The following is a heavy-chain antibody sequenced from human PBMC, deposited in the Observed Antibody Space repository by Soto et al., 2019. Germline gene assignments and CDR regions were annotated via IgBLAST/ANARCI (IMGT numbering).Heavy chain of an antibody. V-gene: IGHV1-2*02. J-gene: IGHJ6*02. CDR1: GFTFSAYY. Sequence: QVQLVQSGAEVKKPGASVKVSCKASGFTFSAYYIYWVRQAPGQGLEWIGWIKPNSGGTNNAQKFQGRVTMTRDTSTSTVYMELSALISDDTAVYYCARSLLDEYSSSWRSAYYGMDVWGQGTTVTVSS. CDR3: ARSLLDEYSSSWRSAYYGMDV. D-gene: IGHD6-13*01. CDR2: IKPNSGGT.